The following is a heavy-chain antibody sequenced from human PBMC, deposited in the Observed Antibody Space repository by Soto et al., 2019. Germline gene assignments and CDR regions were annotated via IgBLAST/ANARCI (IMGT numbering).Heavy chain of an antibody. CDR2: IDPSDSYT. D-gene: IGHD2-2*01. CDR3: ARAPALGLYYYGMDX. J-gene: IGHJ6*02. CDR1: GYSFTSYW. V-gene: IGHV5-10-1*01. Sequence: GEALKISCKGSGYSFTSYWISWVRQMPGKGLEWMVRIDPSDSYTNYSPSFQGNVTISADKSISTAYLQWSSLKASDTAMYYCARAPALGLYYYGMDXWGQGTTVTVS.